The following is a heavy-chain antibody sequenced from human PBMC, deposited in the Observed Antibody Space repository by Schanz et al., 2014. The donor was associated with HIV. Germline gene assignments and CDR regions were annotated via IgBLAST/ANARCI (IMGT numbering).Heavy chain of an antibody. J-gene: IGHJ4*02. CDR1: GFTFSSYG. CDR2: VWYDGSNK. V-gene: IGHV3-33*06. Sequence: QVQLVESGGGVVQPGRSLRLSCAASGFTFSSYGMHWVRQAPGKGLEWVALVWYDGSNKYYVDSVKGRFTISRDNSKNTLHLQMNSLRAEDTAVYYCAKRIIFGVVFPANFDYWGQGTLVTVS. D-gene: IGHD3-3*01. CDR3: AKRIIFGVVFPANFDY.